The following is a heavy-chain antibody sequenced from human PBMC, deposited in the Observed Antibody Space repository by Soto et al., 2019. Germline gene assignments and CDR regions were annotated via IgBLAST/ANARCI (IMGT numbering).Heavy chain of an antibody. V-gene: IGHV3-23*01. J-gene: IGHJ5*02. CDR1: GFTFSSYA. D-gene: IGHD3-22*01. Sequence: EVQMLESGGGLLQPGGSLRLSCAASGFTFSSYAMSWVRQAPGKGLEWLSAISGSGGVTYYADSVKGRVTISRDNAKNTLWLQLNRLIVGYTARHYCAKVIQWLLRGDFGPWGQGTVVTVSS. CDR3: AKVIQWLLRGDFGP. CDR2: ISGSGGVT.